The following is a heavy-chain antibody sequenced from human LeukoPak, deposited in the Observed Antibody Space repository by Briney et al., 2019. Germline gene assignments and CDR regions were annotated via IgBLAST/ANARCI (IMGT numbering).Heavy chain of an antibody. D-gene: IGHD6-19*01. CDR3: ARGAGAYNYYAMDV. V-gene: IGHV3-66*01. CDR2: IYSGGST. CDR1: GFTVSSNY. J-gene: IGHJ6*02. Sequence: GGSLRLSCAASGFTVSSNYMSWVRQAPGKGLEWVSVIYSGGSTFSVDSVKGRFTISRDNSKNTLYLQMNSLRAEDTALYYCARGAGAYNYYAMDVWGQGTTVTVSS.